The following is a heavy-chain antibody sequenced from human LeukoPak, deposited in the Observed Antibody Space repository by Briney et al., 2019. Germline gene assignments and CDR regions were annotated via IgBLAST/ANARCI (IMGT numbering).Heavy chain of an antibody. Sequence: GGSLRLSCAASGFTFSSYTMIWVRQAPGKGLEWVSTIRSSNDYIYDADSVRGRFTISRDNAKNSLYLQMNSVRAEDTAVYYCAVLQSGTPTHWGQGTLVTVSS. CDR3: AVLQSGTPTH. CDR2: IRSSNDYI. CDR1: GFTFSSYT. D-gene: IGHD3-10*01. J-gene: IGHJ4*02. V-gene: IGHV3-21*01.